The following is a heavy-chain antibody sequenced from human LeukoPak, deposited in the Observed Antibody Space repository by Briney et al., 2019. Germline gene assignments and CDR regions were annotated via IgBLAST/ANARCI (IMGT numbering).Heavy chain of an antibody. D-gene: IGHD6-19*01. CDR2: INHSGST. V-gene: IGHV4-34*01. CDR1: GGSFSGYY. J-gene: IGHJ4*02. CDR3: ARQYRIAVAGNGLNFDY. Sequence: PSETLSLTCAVYGGSFSGYYWSWLRQPPGKGLEWIGEINHSGSTNYNPSLKSRVTISVDTSKNQFSLKLSSVTAADTAVYYCARQYRIAVAGNGLNFDYGGQGTLVTVSS.